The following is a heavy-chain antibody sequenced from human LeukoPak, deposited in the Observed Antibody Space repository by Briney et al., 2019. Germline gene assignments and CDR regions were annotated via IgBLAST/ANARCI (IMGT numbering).Heavy chain of an antibody. J-gene: IGHJ4*02. V-gene: IGHV3-23*01. Sequence: PGGSLRLSCSASGFTFNNYAMSWVRQAPGKGLEWISVISNSGGSTYYADSVKGRFTISRDNTNNTLYLQMNSLRPDDTAVYYCAKVGKVGATFGWDYWGQGTLVTVSS. CDR2: ISNSGGST. D-gene: IGHD1-26*01. CDR1: GFTFNNYA. CDR3: AKVGKVGATFGWDY.